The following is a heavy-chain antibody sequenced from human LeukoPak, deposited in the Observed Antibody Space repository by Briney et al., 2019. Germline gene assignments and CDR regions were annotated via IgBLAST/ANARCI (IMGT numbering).Heavy chain of an antibody. D-gene: IGHD2-2*01. CDR3: ARGQVPAARGYNWFDP. Sequence: SETLSLTCAVYGWSFNDHYWNWIRQPPGKGLEWIGETNARGDTNFSPSLKSRVTISVDSSKNQFSLTLRSMIAADTAVYYCARGQVPAARGYNWFDPWGQGPPVTVSS. CDR1: GWSFNDHY. V-gene: IGHV4-34*01. J-gene: IGHJ5*02. CDR2: TNARGDT.